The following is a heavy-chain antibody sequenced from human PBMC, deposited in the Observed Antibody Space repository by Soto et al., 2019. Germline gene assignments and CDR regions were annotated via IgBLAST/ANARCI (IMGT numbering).Heavy chain of an antibody. CDR3: ARVPAYTSGSYQLDY. D-gene: IGHD3-10*01. CDR1: GGSISIGGYY. J-gene: IGHJ4*02. V-gene: IGHV4-31*03. Sequence: LSLTCTVSGGSISIGGYYWSWIRQHPGKGLEWIGYIYYSGSTYYNPSLKSRVTITVDTSKNQLSLKLSSVTAADPAVYYCARVPAYTSGSYQLDYWGQGTLVTVSS. CDR2: IYYSGST.